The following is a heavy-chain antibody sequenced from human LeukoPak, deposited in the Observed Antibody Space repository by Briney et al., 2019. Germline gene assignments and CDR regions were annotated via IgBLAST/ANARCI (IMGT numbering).Heavy chain of an antibody. D-gene: IGHD2-2*01. CDR1: GFTFSSYE. CDR3: ARSTNDIVVVPAAGFDY. J-gene: IGHJ4*02. Sequence: PGGSLRLSCAASGFTFSSYEMNWVRQAPGKGVEWVSYISSSGSTIYYADSVKGRFTISRDNAKNSLYLQMNSLRAEDTAVYYCARSTNDIVVVPAAGFDYWGQGTLVTVSS. CDR2: ISSSGSTI. V-gene: IGHV3-48*03.